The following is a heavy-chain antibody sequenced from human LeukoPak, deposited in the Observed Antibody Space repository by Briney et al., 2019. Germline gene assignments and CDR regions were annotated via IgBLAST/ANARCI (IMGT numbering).Heavy chain of an antibody. CDR1: GYSFSNYW. J-gene: IGHJ4*02. D-gene: IGHD3-16*01. Sequence: GESLKIPCKGSGYSFSNYWIGWVRQMPGKGLEWMGIIYPGDSDTRYSPSFQGQVTISADKSISTAYLQWSSLKASDTAMYYCARHYYDYVWGSYGIDYWGQGTLVTVSS. CDR2: IYPGDSDT. V-gene: IGHV5-51*01. CDR3: ARHYYDYVWGSYGIDY.